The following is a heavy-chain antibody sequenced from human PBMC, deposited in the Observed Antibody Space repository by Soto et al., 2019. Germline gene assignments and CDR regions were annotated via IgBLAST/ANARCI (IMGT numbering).Heavy chain of an antibody. CDR2: IYHSGST. CDR1: GGSISSGGYS. Sequence: SETLSLTCAVSGGSISSGGYSWSWIRQPPGKGLEWIGYIYHSGSTNYNPSLKSRVTISVDTSKNQFSLKLSSVTAADTAVYYCARAGATIEDAFDIWGQGTMVTVSS. CDR3: ARAGATIEDAFDI. D-gene: IGHD5-12*01. V-gene: IGHV4-30-2*01. J-gene: IGHJ3*02.